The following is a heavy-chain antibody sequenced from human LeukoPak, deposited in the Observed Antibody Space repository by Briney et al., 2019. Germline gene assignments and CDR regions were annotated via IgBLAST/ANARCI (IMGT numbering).Heavy chain of an antibody. V-gene: IGHV3-53*01. CDR3: ARGPHITIFGVAKYYYGMDV. Sequence: GGSLRLSCAVSGFIVSSNYMSWVRQAPGKGLEWVSVIYSGGSTYYADSVKGRFTISRDNSKNTLYLQMNSLRAEDTAVYYCARGPHITIFGVAKYYYGMDVWGQGTTVTVSS. D-gene: IGHD3-3*01. CDR2: IYSGGST. CDR1: GFIVSSNY. J-gene: IGHJ6*02.